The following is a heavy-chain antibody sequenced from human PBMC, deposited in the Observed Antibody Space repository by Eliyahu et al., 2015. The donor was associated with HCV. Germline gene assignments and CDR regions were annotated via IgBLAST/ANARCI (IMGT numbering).Heavy chain of an antibody. CDR3: ARLGFGDLFVMPNDY. J-gene: IGHJ4*02. D-gene: IGHD3-10*01. CDR1: GYILTDYY. CDR2: NNPQSGDT. V-gene: IGHV1-2*06. Sequence: QVLLVQSGAELXKPGASVKVSCEASGYILTDYYLNWVRQAPGKGLEWIGQNNPQSGDTEFAQKFQGRVIMTRDTSINAAFLEVTRLRSDDTAVYYCARLGFGDLFVMPNDYWGQGTLVTVST.